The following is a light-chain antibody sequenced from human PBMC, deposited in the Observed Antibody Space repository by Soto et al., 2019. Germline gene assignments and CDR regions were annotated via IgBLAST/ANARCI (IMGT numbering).Light chain of an antibody. CDR3: QQYAAQSPWT. V-gene: IGKV1-5*03. J-gene: IGKJ1*01. CDR1: QSLPSTW. CDR2: MGS. Sequence: DVQMTQSPSTLSASVGDKVTITCRASQSLPSTWLAWFQQRPGKAPNVLMYMGSALASGVSSRFSGSRAWTESTLTISSLQPDDFATYFSQQYAAQSPWTFGQGTRV.